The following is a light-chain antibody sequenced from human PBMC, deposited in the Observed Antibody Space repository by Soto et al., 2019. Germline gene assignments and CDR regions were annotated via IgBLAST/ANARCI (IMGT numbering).Light chain of an antibody. Sequence: EIVMTQSPATVSVSPGEGATLSCRASQSVSRSLAWYQRRPGQAPRLLIYGASTRATGIPARFSGSGSGTEFTLTISSLQSEDVAVYYCRQYNIWPPFTFGQGTKLEIK. CDR3: RQYNIWPPFT. CDR1: QSVSRS. V-gene: IGKV3-15*01. CDR2: GAS. J-gene: IGKJ2*01.